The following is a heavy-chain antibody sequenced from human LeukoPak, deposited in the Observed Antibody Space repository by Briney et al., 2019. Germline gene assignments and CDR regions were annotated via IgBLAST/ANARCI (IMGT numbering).Heavy chain of an antibody. V-gene: IGHV3-7*01. J-gene: IGHJ4*02. CDR3: ARVPPRNGGSYHPFDY. CDR2: IKQDGSEK. Sequence: GGSLRLSCAASGFTFISYSMNWVRQAPGKGLEWVANIKQDGSEKYYVDSVKGRFTISRDNAKNSLYLQMNSLRAEDTAVYYCARVPPRNGGSYHPFDYWGQGTLVTVSS. CDR1: GFTFISYS. D-gene: IGHD1-26*01.